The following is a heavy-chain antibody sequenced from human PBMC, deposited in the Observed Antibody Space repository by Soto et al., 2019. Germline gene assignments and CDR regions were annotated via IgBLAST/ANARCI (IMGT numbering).Heavy chain of an antibody. CDR3: ASYLSGKDFWSGYFLNYYYYGMDV. V-gene: IGHV1-69*01. Sequence: QVQLVQSGAEVKKPGSSVKVSCKASGGTFSSYAISWVRQAPGQGLEWMGGIIPIFGTANYAQKFQGRVTITADESTSTAYMELSSLRSEDTAVYYCASYLSGKDFWSGYFLNYYYYGMDVWGQGTTVTVSS. D-gene: IGHD3-3*01. CDR1: GGTFSSYA. CDR2: IIPIFGTA. J-gene: IGHJ6*02.